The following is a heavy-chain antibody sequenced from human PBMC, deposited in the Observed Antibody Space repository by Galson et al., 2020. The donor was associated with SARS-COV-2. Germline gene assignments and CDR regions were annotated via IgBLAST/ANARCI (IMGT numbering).Heavy chain of an antibody. Sequence: QLGESLKISCAASGITFSSYGMPWVRQAPGKGLEWVAVIWYDGSNQYYADSVKGRFTSSRDNSKNTLYLQMNSLRAEETAVYYCARGPGYYHDPGYFWRRGTLVTVSS. CDR3: ARGPGYYHDPGYF. V-gene: IGHV3-33*08. CDR2: IWYDGSNQ. J-gene: IGHJ4*02. CDR1: GITFSSYG. D-gene: IGHD3-3*01.